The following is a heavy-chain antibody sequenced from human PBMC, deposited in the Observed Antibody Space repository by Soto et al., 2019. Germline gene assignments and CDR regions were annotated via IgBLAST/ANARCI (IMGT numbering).Heavy chain of an antibody. Sequence: QVQLVQSGAEVQKPGSSVKVSCKASGGTFSSYAISWVRQAPGQGLEWMGGIIPIFGTANYAQKFQGRVTITGEESQSTAYMGVGRLRSEETAVDYCAGGFCSGGSWYGSDHWGQGTLVTVSS. CDR1: GGTFSSYA. CDR2: IIPIFGTA. CDR3: AGGFCSGGSWYGSDH. J-gene: IGHJ4*02. V-gene: IGHV1-69*01. D-gene: IGHD2-15*01.